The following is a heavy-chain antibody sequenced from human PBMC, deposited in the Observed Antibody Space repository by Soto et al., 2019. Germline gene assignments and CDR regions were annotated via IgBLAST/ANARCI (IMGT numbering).Heavy chain of an antibody. CDR3: ARSEVYSSGWLDY. CDR1: VYGNTSYR. Sequence: KGAVYGNTSYRSSCVRNVPGQGPEWMGWISAYNGNTNYAQKLQGRVTMTTDTSTSTAYMELRSLRSDDTAVYYCARSEVYSSGWLDYRGQGTLVIVSS. D-gene: IGHD6-19*01. V-gene: IGHV1-18*01. CDR2: ISAYNGNT. J-gene: IGHJ4*02.